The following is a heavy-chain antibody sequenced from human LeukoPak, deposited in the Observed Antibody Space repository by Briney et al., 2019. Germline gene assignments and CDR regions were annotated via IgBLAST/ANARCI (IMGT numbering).Heavy chain of an antibody. CDR3: ARVSIWHIAAFDY. CDR1: GFTFSSYA. Sequence: GGSLRLSCAASGFTFSSYAMSWVRQAPGKGLEWVANIKQDGSEKYYVDSVKGRFTISRDNAKNSLYLQMNSLRAEDTAVYYCARVSIWHIAAFDYWGQGTLVTVSS. D-gene: IGHD6-6*01. CDR2: IKQDGSEK. V-gene: IGHV3-7*01. J-gene: IGHJ4*02.